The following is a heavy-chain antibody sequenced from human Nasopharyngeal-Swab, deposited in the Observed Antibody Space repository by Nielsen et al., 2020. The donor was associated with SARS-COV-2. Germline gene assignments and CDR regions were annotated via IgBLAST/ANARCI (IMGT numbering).Heavy chain of an antibody. Sequence: ASVKVSCKASGYTFTSYAMHWVRQAPGQRLEWMGWINAGNGNTKYSQKFQGRVTITRDTSTSTAYMELRSLRSDDTAVYYCARDRGCSGGSCYGDWFDPWGQGTLVIVSS. J-gene: IGHJ5*02. V-gene: IGHV1-3*01. CDR1: GYTFTSYA. CDR3: ARDRGCSGGSCYGDWFDP. D-gene: IGHD2-15*01. CDR2: INAGNGNT.